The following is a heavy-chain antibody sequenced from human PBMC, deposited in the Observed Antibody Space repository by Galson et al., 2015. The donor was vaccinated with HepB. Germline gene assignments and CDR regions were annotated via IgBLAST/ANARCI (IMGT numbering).Heavy chain of an antibody. D-gene: IGHD3-10*01. J-gene: IGHJ4*02. CDR3: AKRSASGAYYDS. CDR2: ITASGGDT. CDR1: GFTFNNSG. V-gene: IGHV3-23*01. Sequence: SLRLSCAASGFTFNNSGMAWVRQAPGKGPDWVSTITASGGDTFYAGSVKCRFPTSRDNSKNMFFLQMNSLRAEDSAEYYCAKRSASGAYYDSWGQGTLVTVSS.